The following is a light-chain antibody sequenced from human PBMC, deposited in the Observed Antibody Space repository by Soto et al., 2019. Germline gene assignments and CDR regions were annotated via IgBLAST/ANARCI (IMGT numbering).Light chain of an antibody. V-gene: IGLV2-18*02. CDR2: EVT. J-gene: IGLJ1*01. CDR3: SSYTSTSRYV. Sequence: QSALTQPPSVSGSPGQSVTISCTGTSSDVGKYDRVSWYQQPPGTAHKLIIYEVTNRPSGVPARFSGSKSGNTASLTFSGLQAEDEADYYCSSYTSTSRYVFGAGTKVTV. CDR1: SSDVGKYDR.